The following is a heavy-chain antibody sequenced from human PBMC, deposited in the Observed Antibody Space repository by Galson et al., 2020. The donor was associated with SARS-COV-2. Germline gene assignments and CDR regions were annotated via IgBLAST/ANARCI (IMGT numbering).Heavy chain of an antibody. D-gene: IGHD6-19*01. CDR3: ARDAWDGGWPRNDY. V-gene: IGHV3-30*04. J-gene: IGHJ4*02. Sequence: GGSLRLSCAASGFTFSSYAMHWVRQAPGKGLEWVAVISYDGSNKYYADSVKGRFTISRDNSKNTLYLQMNSLRAEDTAVYYCARDAWDGGWPRNDYWGQGTLVTVSS. CDR2: ISYDGSNK. CDR1: GFTFSSYA.